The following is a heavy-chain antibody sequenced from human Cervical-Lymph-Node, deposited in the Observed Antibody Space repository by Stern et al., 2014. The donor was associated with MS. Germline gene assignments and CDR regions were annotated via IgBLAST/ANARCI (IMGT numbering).Heavy chain of an antibody. V-gene: IGHV3-49*03. Sequence: EVQLVESGGGLVQPGRSLRLSCIASGFIFDDYAMSWFRQAPGKGLEWVGFIRGKDDGGTTQYAASVKGRFTISRDDSKSFAYLQMNSLKSEDTAVYYCTRENYPFDYWGQGTLVTVSS. J-gene: IGHJ4*02. CDR3: TRENYPFDY. D-gene: IGHD1-7*01. CDR2: IRGKDDGGTT. CDR1: GFIFDDYA.